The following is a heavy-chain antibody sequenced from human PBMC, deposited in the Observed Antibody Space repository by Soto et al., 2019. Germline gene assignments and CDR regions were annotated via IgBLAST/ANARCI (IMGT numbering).Heavy chain of an antibody. D-gene: IGHD2-21*02. J-gene: IGHJ4*02. CDR3: ARGPRHIVVVTATHGFDY. CDR1: GYTFTGYY. Sequence: ASVKVSCKASGYTFTGYYMHWVRQAPGQGLEWMGWINPNSGGTNYAQKFQGWATMTRDTSISTAYMELSRLRSDDTAVYYCARGPRHIVVVTATHGFDYWGQGTLVTVSS. CDR2: INPNSGGT. V-gene: IGHV1-2*04.